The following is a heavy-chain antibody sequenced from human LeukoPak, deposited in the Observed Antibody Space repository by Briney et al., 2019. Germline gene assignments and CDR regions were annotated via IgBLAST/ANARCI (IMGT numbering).Heavy chain of an antibody. CDR1: GGSISSGGYY. V-gene: IGHV4-31*03. Sequence: PSETLSLTCTVSGGSISSGGYYWSWIRQHPGKGLEWIGYIYYSGSTYYNPSLKSRVTISVDTSKNQFSLKLSSVTAADTAVYYCARHARVVPVYYYYMDVWGKGTTVTVSS. D-gene: IGHD6-6*01. J-gene: IGHJ6*03. CDR2: IYYSGST. CDR3: ARHARVVPVYYYYMDV.